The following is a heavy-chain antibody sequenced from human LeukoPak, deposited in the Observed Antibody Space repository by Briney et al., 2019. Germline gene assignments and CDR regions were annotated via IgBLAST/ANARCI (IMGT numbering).Heavy chain of an antibody. J-gene: IGHJ4*02. CDR3: AATSRVVVSFDY. Sequence: SETLSLTCTVSGGSISSGGYYWRWIRQHPGKGLEWIGYIYYSGSTYYNPSLKSRVTISVDTSKNQFSLKLSSVTAADTAVYYCAATSRVVVSFDYWGQGTLVAVSS. CDR2: IYYSGST. D-gene: IGHD2-21*01. V-gene: IGHV4-31*03. CDR1: GGSISSGGYY.